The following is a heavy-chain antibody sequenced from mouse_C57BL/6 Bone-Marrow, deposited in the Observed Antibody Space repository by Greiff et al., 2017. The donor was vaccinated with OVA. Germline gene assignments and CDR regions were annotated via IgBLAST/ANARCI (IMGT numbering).Heavy chain of an antibody. Sequence: QVQLKESGAELARPGASVKLSCKASGYTFTSYGISWVKQRTGQGLEWIGEIYPRSGNTYYNEKFKGKATLTADKSSSTAYMELRSLTSEDSAVYFCARLRGRDAYWGQGTLVTVSA. V-gene: IGHV1-81*01. CDR1: GYTFTSYG. CDR3: ARLRGRDAY. D-gene: IGHD3-3*01. CDR2: IYPRSGNT. J-gene: IGHJ3*01.